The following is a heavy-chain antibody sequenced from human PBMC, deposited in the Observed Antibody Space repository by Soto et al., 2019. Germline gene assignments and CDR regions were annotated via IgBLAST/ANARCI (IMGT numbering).Heavy chain of an antibody. CDR1: DGSVSSYGYY. CDR2: IAYNGGT. J-gene: IGHJ4*02. V-gene: IGHV4-61*08. Sequence: QVQLQESGPGLVKPSETLSLTCTVSDGSVSSYGYYWTWVGQAPGKGLEWIGYIAYNGGTSYNPSLRSRVTISVDTSKSQFSLDLSFATAADTALYYCTRGGHFYEYMIWGQGTLVTVSS. D-gene: IGHD3-3*02. CDR3: TRGGHFYEYMI.